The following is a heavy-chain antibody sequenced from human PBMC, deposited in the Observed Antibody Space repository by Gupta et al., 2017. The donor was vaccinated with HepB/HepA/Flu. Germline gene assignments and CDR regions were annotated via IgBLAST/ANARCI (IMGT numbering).Heavy chain of an antibody. Sequence: QVQLVEPGGGVVQPGRSLRLSCAASAVHFSSHGMHWVRHAPGKGLEWVAVISYDGSNKYYADSVQGRFTSSRDNSKNTRYLQMNSLRAEDTAVYYCAKDRAARSFYYYYGMDVWGQGTTVTVSS. CDR1: AVHFSSHG. CDR3: AKDRAARSFYYYYGMDV. V-gene: IGHV3-30*18. D-gene: IGHD6-6*01. CDR2: ISYDGSNK. J-gene: IGHJ6*02.